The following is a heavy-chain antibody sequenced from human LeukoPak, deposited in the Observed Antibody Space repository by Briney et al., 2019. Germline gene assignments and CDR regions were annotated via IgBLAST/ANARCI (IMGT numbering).Heavy chain of an antibody. J-gene: IGHJ5*02. D-gene: IGHD2-2*01. Sequence: VASVKVSFKASGYIFTLYHIHWVRQAPGQGLEWMAWINPNSGATEYAQKFQGRVTMTRDTSISTAYMELSRLRSDDTAVYYCAHNGCSSTSCREAEWFDPWGQGTLVTVSS. CDR3: AHNGCSSTSCREAEWFDP. V-gene: IGHV1-2*02. CDR2: INPNSGAT. CDR1: GYIFTLYH.